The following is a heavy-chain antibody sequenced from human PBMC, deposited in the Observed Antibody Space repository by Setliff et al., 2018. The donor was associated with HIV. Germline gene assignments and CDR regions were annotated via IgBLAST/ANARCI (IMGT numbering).Heavy chain of an antibody. CDR3: ARSPGDYLFGY. CDR1: GYTFTTYG. CDR2: ISTYNGNT. D-gene: IGHD4-17*01. J-gene: IGHJ4*02. V-gene: IGHV1-18*01. Sequence: GASVKVSCKASGYTFTTYGITWVRQAPGQGLEWMGWISTYNGNTNYAQKFQGRVTMTTVTSTSTAYMELRSLRSDDTAVYYCARSPGDYLFGYWGQGTLVTVSS.